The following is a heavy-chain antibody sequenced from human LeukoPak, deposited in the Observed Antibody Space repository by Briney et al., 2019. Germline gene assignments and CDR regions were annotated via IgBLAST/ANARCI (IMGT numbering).Heavy chain of an antibody. CDR2: ISYDGSNK. Sequence: GGSLRLSCAASGFTFSSYAMHWVRQAPGKGLEWVAVISYDGSNKYYADSVKGRFTISRDNSKNTLYLQMNSLRAEGTAVYYCAREEGKPRSPVKFDYWGQGTLVTVSS. CDR1: GFTFSSYA. J-gene: IGHJ4*02. CDR3: AREEGKPRSPVKFDY. V-gene: IGHV3-30*04.